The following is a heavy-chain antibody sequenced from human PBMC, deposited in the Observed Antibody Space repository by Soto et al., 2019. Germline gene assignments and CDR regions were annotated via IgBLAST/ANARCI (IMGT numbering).Heavy chain of an antibody. D-gene: IGHD2-15*01. Sequence: QVQLVQSGAEVKKPGSSVKVSCKASGGTFSSYAISCLRQAPGQGLEWMGGLIPIFGTAHYAQKFQGRVPITADESTSAAYMGVSRLRAEDTAVYYCARAGDIVVVVDASLGRNYYYGMDVWFQGTTVTVSS. CDR3: ARAGDIVVVVDASLGRNYYYGMDV. J-gene: IGHJ6*02. V-gene: IGHV1-69*01. CDR2: LIPIFGTA. CDR1: GGTFSSYA.